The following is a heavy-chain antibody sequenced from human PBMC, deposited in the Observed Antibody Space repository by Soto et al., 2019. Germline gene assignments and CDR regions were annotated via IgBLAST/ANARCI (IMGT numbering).Heavy chain of an antibody. J-gene: IGHJ5*02. CDR2: ISAGSEGA. Sequence: EVQLWESGGGLVQPGGALRVSCAASGFTFSSHSMSWVLQAPGKGLEWISSISAGSEGAYYADSVKGRFTISRDNSNNTLYLQMNSLRAEDTAVYYCERDLWWYLPWGQGTLVTVSS. CDR3: ERDLWWYLP. CDR1: GFTFSSHS. D-gene: IGHD2-15*01. V-gene: IGHV3-23*01.